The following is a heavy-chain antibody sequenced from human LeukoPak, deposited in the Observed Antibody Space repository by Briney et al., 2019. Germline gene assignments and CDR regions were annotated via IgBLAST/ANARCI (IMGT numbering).Heavy chain of an antibody. Sequence: AGTLSLSCTVSGFTFITYWMRWVRQAAGKGLGWVSRINTDGSTTTYADSMKSRFTIFRDNHKKRVYLQMNGLRAEDTAGYYCAREGGDSSGHPSYYYYYMDVCGKGTTVSVSS. J-gene: IGHJ6*03. CDR2: INTDGSTT. D-gene: IGHD6-19*01. CDR3: AREGGDSSGHPSYYYYYMDV. V-gene: IGHV3-74*01. CDR1: GFTFITYW.